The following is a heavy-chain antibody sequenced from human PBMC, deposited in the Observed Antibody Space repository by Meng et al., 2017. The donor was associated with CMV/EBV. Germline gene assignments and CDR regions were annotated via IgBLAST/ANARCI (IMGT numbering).Heavy chain of an antibody. V-gene: IGHV3-73*01. CDR3: TRQLMSRGGLIDY. J-gene: IGHJ4*02. Sequence: GESLKISCAASGFTFSGSAMHWVRQASGKGLEWVGRIRSKANSYATAYAASVKGRFTISRDDSKNTAYLQMNSLKTEDTAVYYCTRQLMSRGGLIDYWGQGTLVTVSS. D-gene: IGHD5/OR15-5a*01. CDR1: GFTFSGSA. CDR2: IRSKANSYAT.